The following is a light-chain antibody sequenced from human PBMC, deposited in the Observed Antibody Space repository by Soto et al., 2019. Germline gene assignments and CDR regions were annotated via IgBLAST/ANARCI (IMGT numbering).Light chain of an antibody. V-gene: IGLV1-40*01. CDR2: GNT. CDR1: SSNIGSGYD. Sequence: QSVLTQPPSVSGAPGQRVTISCTGSSSNIGSGYDVHWYQQLPGTAPKVLVYGNTNRPSGVPDRFSGSQSGTSASLAITGLQAEDEAEYYCQSYDSSLSAYVFGTGTKLTVL. CDR3: QSYDSSLSAYV. J-gene: IGLJ1*01.